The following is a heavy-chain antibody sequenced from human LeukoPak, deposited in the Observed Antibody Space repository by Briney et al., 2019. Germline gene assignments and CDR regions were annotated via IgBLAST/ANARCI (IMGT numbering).Heavy chain of an antibody. CDR1: GFTFDDYA. V-gene: IGHV3-9*01. CDR2: ISWNSGSI. CDR3: AKGPEFGYSYGYFDY. Sequence: GGYLRLYCAASGFTFDDYAMHWVRQAPGKGLEWVSGISWNSGSIGYADSVKGRFTISRDNAKNSLYLQMNSLRAEDTALYYCAKGPEFGYSYGYFDYWGQGTLVTVSS. D-gene: IGHD5-18*01. J-gene: IGHJ4*02.